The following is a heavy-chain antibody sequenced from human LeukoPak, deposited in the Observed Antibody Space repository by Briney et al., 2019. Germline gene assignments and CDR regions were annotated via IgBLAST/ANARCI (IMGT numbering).Heavy chain of an antibody. Sequence: GGSLRLSCTASEFTFSNYGMIWVRQAPGKGLEWVSYISSNSRTINYADSVRGRFTISRDNAKNSLYLQMNSLRDEDTAMYYCARGGEKGPDCWSRGTLVTVSS. V-gene: IGHV3-48*02. CDR3: ARGGEKGPDC. J-gene: IGHJ4*02. CDR2: ISSNSRTI. CDR1: EFTFSNYG.